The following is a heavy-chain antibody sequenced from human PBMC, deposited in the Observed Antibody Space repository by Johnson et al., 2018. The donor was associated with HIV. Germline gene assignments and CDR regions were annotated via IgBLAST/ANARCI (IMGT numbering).Heavy chain of an antibody. D-gene: IGHD6-25*01. CDR1: GFTFDDYA. CDR2: ISWNSGSI. J-gene: IGHJ3*01. CDR3: ARESGQAFDV. Sequence: VQLVESGGGLVQPGGSLRLSCAASGFTFDDYAMHWVRQAPGKGLEWVSGISWNSGSIGYADSVKGRFIISRDNYKNMLYLQLNSLRAGDTAFYYCARESGQAFDVWGQGTMVTVSS. V-gene: IGHV3-9*01.